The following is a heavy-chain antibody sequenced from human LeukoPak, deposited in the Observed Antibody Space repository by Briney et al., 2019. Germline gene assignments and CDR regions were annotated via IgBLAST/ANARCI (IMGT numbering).Heavy chain of an antibody. CDR3: ARDRRYFDWLLSDY. V-gene: IGHV1-18*04. J-gene: IGHJ4*02. CDR2: ISAYNGNT. Sequence: ASAKVSCKASGYTFTSYGISWVRQAPGQGLEWMGWISAYNGNTNYAQKLQGRVTMTTDTSTSTAYMELRSLRSDDTAVYYCARDRRYFDWLLSDYWGQGTLVTVSS. CDR1: GYTFTSYG. D-gene: IGHD3-9*01.